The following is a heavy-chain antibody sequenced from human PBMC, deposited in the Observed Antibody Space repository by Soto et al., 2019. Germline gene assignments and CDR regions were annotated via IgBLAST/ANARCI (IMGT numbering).Heavy chain of an antibody. D-gene: IGHD3-22*01. Sequence: GGSLRLSCAASGFTVSRNYMSWVRQAPWKGLEWVSVIYSGGSTYYADSVKGRFTISRDNPKNTLYLQMNSLRAEDTAVYYCARNYYDCSGPEYYFDDWGQGTLVTVSS. CDR1: GFTVSRNY. J-gene: IGHJ4*02. CDR3: ARNYYDCSGPEYYFDD. V-gene: IGHV3-53*01. CDR2: IYSGGST.